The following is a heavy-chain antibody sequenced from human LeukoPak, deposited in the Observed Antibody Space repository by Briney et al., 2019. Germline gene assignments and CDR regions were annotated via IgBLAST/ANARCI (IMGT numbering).Heavy chain of an antibody. Sequence: SETLSLTCTVSGGSISSSSYYWGWIRQPPGKGLEWIGSIYYGGSTYYNPSLKSRVTISVDTSKNQFSLKLSSVTAADTAVYYCARLGYSYGIDYWGQGTLVTVSS. D-gene: IGHD5-18*01. CDR3: ARLGYSYGIDY. CDR2: IYYGGST. V-gene: IGHV4-39*01. CDR1: GGSISSSSYY. J-gene: IGHJ4*02.